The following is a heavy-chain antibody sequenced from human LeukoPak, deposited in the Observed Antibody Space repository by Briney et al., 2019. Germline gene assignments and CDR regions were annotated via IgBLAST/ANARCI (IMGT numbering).Heavy chain of an antibody. CDR3: AKATMVRGVMAFVY. J-gene: IGHJ4*02. CDR1: GFTFSSYG. Sequence: GGSLRLSCAASGFTFSSYGMHWVRQAPGKGREWVAFILYDGGNKYYTDSVKGRFTISRDNSKNTLYLQMNRLRAEDTAVYYCAKATMVRGVMAFVYWGQGTLVTVSS. D-gene: IGHD3-10*01. CDR2: ILYDGGNK. V-gene: IGHV3-30*02.